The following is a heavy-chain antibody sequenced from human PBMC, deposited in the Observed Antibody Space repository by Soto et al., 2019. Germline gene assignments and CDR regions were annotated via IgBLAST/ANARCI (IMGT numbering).Heavy chain of an antibody. CDR2: IYYTGGA. CDR1: GGSISSGGDY. V-gene: IGHV4-31*03. Sequence: SKTLSLTCTVSGGSISSGGDYWSWIRQRPGKGLEWIGYIYYTGGAYYNPSLKSRLTLSVDTAKSQFSLQLTSVTAADTAVYFCARGLTMLRGVMDSWGQGTLVTVSS. CDR3: ARGLTMLRGVMDS. D-gene: IGHD3-10*01. J-gene: IGHJ4*02.